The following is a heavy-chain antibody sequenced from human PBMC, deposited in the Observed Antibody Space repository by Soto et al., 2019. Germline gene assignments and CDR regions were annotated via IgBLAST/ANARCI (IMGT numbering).Heavy chain of an antibody. CDR3: ARLLYYASSGFPVDY. CDR2: IIPILGIA. CDR1: GGTFSSY. J-gene: IGHJ4*01. D-gene: IGHD3-22*01. V-gene: IGHV1-69*02. Sequence: QVQLVQSGAEVKKPGSSVKVSCKASGGTFSSYISWVRQAPGQGLEWMGRIIPILGIANYAQKFQGRVSITADTSTSTAYMELSSLRSDDTALYYFARLLYYASSGFPVDYWGHGTLVTVSS.